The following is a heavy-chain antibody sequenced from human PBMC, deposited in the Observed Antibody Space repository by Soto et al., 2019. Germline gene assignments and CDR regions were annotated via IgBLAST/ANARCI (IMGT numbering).Heavy chain of an antibody. CDR1: GYTFTRYG. CDR2: ISANNGNT. J-gene: IGHJ4*02. D-gene: IGHD5-12*01. Sequence: ASVKVSCKASGYTFTRYGISWVRQAPGQGLEWMGWISANNGNTNYAQKLQGRVTMTADKSTRTAYMELSSLRSDDTAVYYCARGEMATITDFDYWGQGTLVTVSS. CDR3: ARGEMATITDFDY. V-gene: IGHV1-18*01.